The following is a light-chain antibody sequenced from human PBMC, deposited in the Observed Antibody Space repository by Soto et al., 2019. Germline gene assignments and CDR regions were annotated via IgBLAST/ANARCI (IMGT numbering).Light chain of an antibody. CDR3: QQYNNWRPQT. J-gene: IGKJ1*01. Sequence: EIVMTQSPATLSVSPGERATLSCRASQSVSSNLAWYQQKPGQAPRLLIYGASPRATGIPARFSGSGSGTEFTLTISSRQSEDFAVYYCQQYNNWRPQTFGQGTKVEIK. CDR2: GAS. V-gene: IGKV3-15*01. CDR1: QSVSSN.